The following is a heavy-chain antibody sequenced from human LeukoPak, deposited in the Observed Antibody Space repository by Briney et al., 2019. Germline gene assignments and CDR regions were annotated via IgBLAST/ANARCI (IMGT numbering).Heavy chain of an antibody. CDR1: GFTFSSYG. Sequence: GGSLRLSCAASGFTFSSYGMHWVRQAPGKGLEWVAVISYDGSNKYYADSVKGRFTISRDNSKNTLYLQMNSLRAEDTAVYYCAKDNRSGWFYFDYWGQGTLVTASS. J-gene: IGHJ4*02. CDR2: ISYDGSNK. D-gene: IGHD6-19*01. CDR3: AKDNRSGWFYFDY. V-gene: IGHV3-30*18.